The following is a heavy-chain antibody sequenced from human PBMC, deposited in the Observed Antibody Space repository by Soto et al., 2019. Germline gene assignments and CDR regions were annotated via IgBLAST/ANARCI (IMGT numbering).Heavy chain of an antibody. Sequence: ASVKVSCKASCYTFTSYGISWVRQAPGQGLEWMGWISAYNGNTNYAQKLQGRVTMTTDTSTSTAYMELRSLRSDDTAVYYCARVSRPLYFYDFWSGYSFWFDPWGQGTLVTVSS. D-gene: IGHD3-3*01. CDR3: ARVSRPLYFYDFWSGYSFWFDP. CDR2: ISAYNGNT. J-gene: IGHJ5*02. CDR1: CYTFTSYG. V-gene: IGHV1-18*01.